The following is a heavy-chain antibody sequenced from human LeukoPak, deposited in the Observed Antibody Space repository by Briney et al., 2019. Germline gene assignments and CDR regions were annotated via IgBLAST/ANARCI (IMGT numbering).Heavy chain of an antibody. V-gene: IGHV4-34*01. J-gene: IGHJ5*02. D-gene: IGHD2-15*01. CDR3: ATQRFPSYCSGGSCYSFWFDP. Sequence: SETLSLTCAVYGGSFSGYYWSWIRQPPGKGLEWIGEINHSGSTNYNPSLKSRVTISVDTSKNQFSLKLSSVTAADTAVYYCATQRFPSYCSGGSCYSFWFDPWGQGTLVTVSS. CDR1: GGSFSGYY. CDR2: INHSGST.